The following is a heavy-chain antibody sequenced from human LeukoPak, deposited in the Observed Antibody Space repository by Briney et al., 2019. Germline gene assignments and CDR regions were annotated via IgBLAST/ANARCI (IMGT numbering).Heavy chain of an antibody. D-gene: IGHD3-22*01. CDR2: MHTSGIT. CDR1: GGSISSYY. V-gene: IGHV4-4*07. CDR3: ARDQYYYDSSGYYRFDY. J-gene: IGHJ4*02. Sequence: SETLSLTCSVSGGSISSYYWSWIPQPAGKGLEWIGRMHTSGITNYNPSLKSRVTMSGDTSKNQISLKLRSVTAADTAVYYCARDQYYYDSSGYYRFDYWGQGTLVTVSS.